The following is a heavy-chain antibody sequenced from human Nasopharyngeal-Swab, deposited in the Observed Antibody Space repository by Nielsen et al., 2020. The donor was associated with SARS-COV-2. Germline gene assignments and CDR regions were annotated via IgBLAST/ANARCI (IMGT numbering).Heavy chain of an antibody. Sequence: GESLKISCAASGFTFSSYAMHWVRQAPGKGLEWVAVISYDGSNKYYADSVKGRFTISRDNAKNTLYLQMNSLRAEDTAVYYCARGSSSLDYWGQGTLVTVSS. J-gene: IGHJ4*02. V-gene: IGHV3-30-3*01. CDR3: ARGSSSLDY. CDR1: GFTFSSYA. CDR2: ISYDGSNK. D-gene: IGHD6-13*01.